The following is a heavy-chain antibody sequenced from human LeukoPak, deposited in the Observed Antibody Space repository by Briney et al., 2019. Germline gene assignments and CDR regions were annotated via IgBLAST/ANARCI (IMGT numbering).Heavy chain of an antibody. Sequence: VASVKVSCKASGYTFTSYGISWVRQAPGQGLEWMGWISAYNGNTNYAQKFQGRVTITTDESTSTAYMELSSLRSEDTAVYYCARDPGIAVAGTLDYWGQGTLVTVSS. CDR3: ARDPGIAVAGTLDY. D-gene: IGHD6-19*01. V-gene: IGHV1-18*01. J-gene: IGHJ4*02. CDR2: ISAYNGNT. CDR1: GYTFTSYG.